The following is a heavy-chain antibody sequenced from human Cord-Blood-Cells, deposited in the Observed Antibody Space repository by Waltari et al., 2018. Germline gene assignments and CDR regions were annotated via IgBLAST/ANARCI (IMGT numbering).Heavy chain of an antibody. Sequence: QVQLVQSGAEVKKPGSSVKVSCKASGGTFSSYAISWVRQAPGQGLEWMGGIIPIVGSANYAQKFQGRVTITADESTSTVYMELSSLRSEDTAVDYCAGIAAADPNWFDPWGQGTLVTVSS. CDR1: GGTFSSYA. CDR3: AGIAAADPNWFDP. D-gene: IGHD6-13*01. CDR2: IIPIVGSA. J-gene: IGHJ5*02. V-gene: IGHV1-69*01.